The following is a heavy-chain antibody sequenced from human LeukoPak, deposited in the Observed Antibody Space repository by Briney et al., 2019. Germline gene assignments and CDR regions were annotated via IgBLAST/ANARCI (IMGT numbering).Heavy chain of an antibody. Sequence: SETLSLTCTVSGDSISSGDYYWSWIRQPPGKGLEWIGYIYYSGSTYYNPSLKSRVTISVDTSKNQFSLKLSSVTAADTAVYYCARGTSHSARDWFDPWGQGTLVTVSS. J-gene: IGHJ5*02. CDR2: IYYSGST. D-gene: IGHD2-2*01. V-gene: IGHV4-30-4*02. CDR3: ARGTSHSARDWFDP. CDR1: GDSISSGDYY.